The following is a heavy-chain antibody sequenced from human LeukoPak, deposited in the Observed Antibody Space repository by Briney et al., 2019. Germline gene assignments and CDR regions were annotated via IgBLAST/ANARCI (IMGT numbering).Heavy chain of an antibody. V-gene: IGHV3-23*01. CDR1: GFTFSSYW. J-gene: IGHJ6*03. D-gene: IGHD1-26*01. CDR3: ARDPYSGSYGNYYYYFMDV. CDR2: ISGSGAIT. Sequence: GGSLRLSCAASGFTFSSYWMHWVRQAPGKGLEWVSSISGSGAITYYADSVKGRFAVSRDNSKNTLYLQMNSLRAEDTAVYYCARDPYSGSYGNYYYYFMDVWGKGTTVTISS.